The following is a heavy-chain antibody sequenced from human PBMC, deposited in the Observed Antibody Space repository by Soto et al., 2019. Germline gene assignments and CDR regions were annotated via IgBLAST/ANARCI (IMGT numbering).Heavy chain of an antibody. CDR3: AKDQKPILRVLWFGELLHGMDV. D-gene: IGHD3-10*01. CDR1: GFTFSSYA. CDR2: ISGSGGST. V-gene: IGHV3-23*01. J-gene: IGHJ6*02. Sequence: GSLRLSCAASGFTFSSYAMSWVRQAPGKGLEWVSAISGSGGSTYYADSVKGRFTISRDNSKNTLYLQMNSLRAEDTAVYYCAKDQKPILRVLWFGELLHGMDVWGQGTTVTVSS.